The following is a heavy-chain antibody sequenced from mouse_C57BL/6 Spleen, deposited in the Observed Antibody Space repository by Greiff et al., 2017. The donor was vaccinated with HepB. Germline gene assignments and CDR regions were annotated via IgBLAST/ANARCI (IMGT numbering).Heavy chain of an antibody. CDR1: GYTFTDYE. CDR2: IDPETGGT. V-gene: IGHV1-15*01. CDR3: TTLFY. Sequence: VQVVESGAELVRPGASVTLSCKASGYTFTDYEMHWVKQTPVHGLEWIGAIDPETGGTAYNQKFKGKAILTADKSSSTAYMERRSLTSEDSAVYYCTTLFYWGQVTTLTVSS. J-gene: IGHJ2*01.